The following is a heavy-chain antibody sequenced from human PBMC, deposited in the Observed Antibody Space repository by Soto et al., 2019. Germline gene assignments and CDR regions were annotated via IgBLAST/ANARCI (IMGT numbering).Heavy chain of an antibody. Sequence: QVQLVQSGAEVKKPGASVKVSCKASGYTFTSYGISWVRQAPGQGLEWMGWISAYNGNTNYAQKLQGRVSMPTDTPTSKAYMELRSLRSDDTAVYYCARDKKPTLFGYYYYYMDVWGKGTAVTVSS. CDR3: ARDKKPTLFGYYYYYMDV. CDR1: GYTFTSYG. V-gene: IGHV1-18*01. D-gene: IGHD3-16*01. CDR2: ISAYNGNT. J-gene: IGHJ6*03.